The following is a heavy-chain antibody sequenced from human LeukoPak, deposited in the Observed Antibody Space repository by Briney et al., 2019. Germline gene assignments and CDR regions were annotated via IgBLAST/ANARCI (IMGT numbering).Heavy chain of an antibody. CDR2: ISYDGSNK. V-gene: IGHV3-30-3*01. CDR1: GFTFSSYA. Sequence: PGGSLRLSCAVSGFTFSSYAMHWVRQAPGKGLEWVAVISYDGSNKYYADSVKGRFTISRDNSKNTLYLQMNSLRAEDTAVYYCARGRVRGGNYFDYWGQGTLVTVSS. CDR3: ARGRVRGGNYFDY. J-gene: IGHJ4*02. D-gene: IGHD3-16*01.